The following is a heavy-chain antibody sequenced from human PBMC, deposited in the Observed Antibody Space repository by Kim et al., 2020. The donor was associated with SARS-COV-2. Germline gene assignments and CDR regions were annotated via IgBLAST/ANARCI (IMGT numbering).Heavy chain of an antibody. CDR1: GGSISSYY. J-gene: IGHJ6*02. Sequence: SETLSLTCTVSGGSISSYYWSWIRQPPGKGLEWIGYIYYSGSTNYNPSLKSRVTISVDTSKNQFSLKLSSVTAADTAVYYCARVATMIVVTAVDYYGMDVWGQGTTVTVSS. D-gene: IGHD3-22*01. CDR2: IYYSGST. CDR3: ARVATMIVVTAVDYYGMDV. V-gene: IGHV4-59*13.